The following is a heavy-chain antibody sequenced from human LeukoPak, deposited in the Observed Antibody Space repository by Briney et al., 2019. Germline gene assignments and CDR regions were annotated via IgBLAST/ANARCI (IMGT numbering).Heavy chain of an antibody. CDR2: INAHNGNT. D-gene: IGHD1-1*01. V-gene: IGHV1-18*01. J-gene: IGHJ6*03. CDR1: GYTFTSYG. CDR3: AREGTLNMDV. Sequence: ASVKVSCEASGYTFTSYGISWVRQAPGQGLEWMGWINAHNGNTNYAEKLQGRVTMTTDTSTSTAYMELRSLRSDDTAVYYCAREGTLNMDVWGKGTTVTISS.